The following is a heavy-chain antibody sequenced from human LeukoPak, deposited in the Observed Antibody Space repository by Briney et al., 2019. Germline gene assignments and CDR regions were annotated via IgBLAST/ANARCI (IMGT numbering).Heavy chain of an antibody. CDR3: ARDLVGSAISYSSGAWDY. D-gene: IGHD3-10*01. Sequence: GGSLRLSCAASGLTVSKNYMSWVRQAPGKGLESVSVIYSGGSTYYADSVRGRFIISRDNSKNTLYLQMNSLRVEDTAVYYCARDLVGSAISYSSGAWDYWGQGTLVTVSS. V-gene: IGHV3-53*01. CDR1: GLTVSKNY. CDR2: IYSGGST. J-gene: IGHJ4*02.